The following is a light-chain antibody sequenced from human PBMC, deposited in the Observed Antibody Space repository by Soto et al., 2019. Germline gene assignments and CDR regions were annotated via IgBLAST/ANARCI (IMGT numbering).Light chain of an antibody. Sequence: EIVLAQSPGTLSLSPGERATLSCGASQSVTSNYLAWYQQKPGQAPRLLIFGASIRVTGIPDRFIGSGSGTDFTLTISSLQSEDFAVYYCQQYNNWPQTFGQGTKVDIK. CDR2: GAS. CDR1: QSVTSNY. CDR3: QQYNNWPQT. J-gene: IGKJ1*01. V-gene: IGKV3-20*01.